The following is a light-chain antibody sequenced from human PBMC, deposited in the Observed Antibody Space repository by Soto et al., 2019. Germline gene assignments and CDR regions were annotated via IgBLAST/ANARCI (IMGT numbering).Light chain of an antibody. CDR3: SSYTGSTNYV. J-gene: IGLJ1*01. CDR2: QVT. Sequence: QSSLTHPASLSGSPGQSITISCTGTSSDVGIYNYVSWYQQHPGKAPKLMIYQVTNRPSGVSNRFSGSKSGNTASLTISGLQAEDEADYYCSSYTGSTNYVFGTGTKVTVL. CDR1: SSDVGIYNY. V-gene: IGLV2-14*01.